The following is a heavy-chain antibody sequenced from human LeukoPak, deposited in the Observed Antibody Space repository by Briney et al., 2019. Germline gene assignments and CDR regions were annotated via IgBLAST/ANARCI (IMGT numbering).Heavy chain of an antibody. Sequence: PGRSLRLSCAASGFTFSSYGMHWVRQAPGKGLEWVAVIWYDGSNKYYADSVKGRFTISRDNSKNTLYLQTNSLRAEDTAVYYCARDRGQQIDYWGQGTLVTVSS. V-gene: IGHV3-33*01. CDR2: IWYDGSNK. CDR1: GFTFSSYG. CDR3: ARDRGQQIDY. D-gene: IGHD3-10*01. J-gene: IGHJ4*02.